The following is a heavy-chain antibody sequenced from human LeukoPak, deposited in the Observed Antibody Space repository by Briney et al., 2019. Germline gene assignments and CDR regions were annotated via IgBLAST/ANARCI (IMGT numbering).Heavy chain of an antibody. CDR3: ARDIAAEDAFDI. V-gene: IGHV3-48*03. CDR1: GFTFSSYE. Sequence: GGSLRLSCAASGFTFSSYEMNWVRQAPGKGLEWVSYISSSGSTIYYADSVEGRFTISGDNAKNSLYLQMNSLRAEDTAVYYCARDIAAEDAFDIWGQGTMVTVSS. CDR2: ISSSGSTI. D-gene: IGHD6-13*01. J-gene: IGHJ3*02.